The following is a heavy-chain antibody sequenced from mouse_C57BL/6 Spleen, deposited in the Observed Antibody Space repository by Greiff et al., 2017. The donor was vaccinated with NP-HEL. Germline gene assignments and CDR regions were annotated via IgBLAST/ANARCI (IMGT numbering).Heavy chain of an antibody. CDR1: GYTFTDYY. Sequence: EVQLQQSGPELVKPGASVKISCKASGYTFTDYYMNWVKQSHGKSLEWIGDINPNNGGTSYNQKFKGKATLTVDKSSSTAYMELRSLTSEDSAVYYCAKPTYRNYDAMDYWGQGTSVTVSS. D-gene: IGHD2-5*01. J-gene: IGHJ4*01. CDR2: INPNNGGT. V-gene: IGHV1-26*01. CDR3: AKPTYRNYDAMDY.